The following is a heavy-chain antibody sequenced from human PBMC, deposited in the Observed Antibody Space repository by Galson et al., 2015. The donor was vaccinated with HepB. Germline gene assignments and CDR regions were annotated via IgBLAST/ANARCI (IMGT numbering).Heavy chain of an antibody. CDR1: RFTFSNYV. V-gene: IGHV3-23*01. CDR2: ISGSGGST. CDR3: AKNSGSSWFVPYHFDS. D-gene: IGHD6-13*01. Sequence: SLRLSCAASRFTFSNYVMNWVRQAPGKGLEWVSGISGSGGSTYYAGSVKGRFTISRDNSKNTLYLQMNSLRAEDTAVYYCAKNSGSSWFVPYHFDSWGQGTLVTVSS. J-gene: IGHJ4*02.